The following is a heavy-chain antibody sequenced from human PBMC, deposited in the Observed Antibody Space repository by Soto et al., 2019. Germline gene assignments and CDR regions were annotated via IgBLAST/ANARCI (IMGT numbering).Heavy chain of an antibody. J-gene: IGHJ4*02. V-gene: IGHV3-48*02. Sequence: EVQLVESGGGLVQPGGSLRLSCAASGFAFSSYSMNWVRQAPGKGLKWVSYISRSSSTIYYADSVKGRFTISRDNAKNSLYLQMNSLRDEDTAVYYCARDVGYYYDSSGYYRFDYWGQGTLVTVSS. CDR2: ISRSSSTI. D-gene: IGHD3-22*01. CDR3: ARDVGYYYDSSGYYRFDY. CDR1: GFAFSSYS.